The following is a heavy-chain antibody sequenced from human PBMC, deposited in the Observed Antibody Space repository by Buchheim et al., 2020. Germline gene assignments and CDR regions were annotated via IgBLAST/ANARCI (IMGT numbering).Heavy chain of an antibody. CDR1: GYSFNTYW. Sequence: EVQLVQSGAEVKKPGESLKISCKASGYSFNTYWIGWVRQMPGKGLEWMSIIYPSNSDARYSPSFQGQVTISADKSISTAYLQWSSLKASDTAMYYCARQRTSGYYSGDDAFDIWGQGT. D-gene: IGHD3-22*01. CDR3: ARQRTSGYYSGDDAFDI. CDR2: IYPSNSDA. J-gene: IGHJ3*02. V-gene: IGHV5-51*01.